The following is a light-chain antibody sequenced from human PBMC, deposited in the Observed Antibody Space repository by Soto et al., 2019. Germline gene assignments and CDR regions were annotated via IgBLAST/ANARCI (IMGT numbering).Light chain of an antibody. J-gene: IGKJ3*01. CDR2: DAS. CDR1: QDIGNH. Sequence: DIQMTQSPSSLSASVGDRVTITCQASQDIGNHLNWYQQKPGKAPRFLIYDASNLETGVPSRFRGSGSGTYFTDTISSLQPEDIATYCWHQYERLPPFTFGPDTKVYIE. CDR3: HQYERLPPFT. V-gene: IGKV1-33*01.